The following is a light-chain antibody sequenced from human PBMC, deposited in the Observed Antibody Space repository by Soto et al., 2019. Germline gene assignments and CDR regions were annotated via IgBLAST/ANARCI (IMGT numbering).Light chain of an antibody. CDR3: QQYNNWPRGT. V-gene: IGKV3-15*01. CDR2: GAS. Sequence: EIVMTQSPSTVSLSPLERSTLSCRASQSVSSNLAWYQQKRGQAPRLLIYGASTRATGIPARFSGSGSGTEFTLTISSLQSEDFAVYYCQQYNNWPRGTFGQGTKVDNK. CDR1: QSVSSN. J-gene: IGKJ1*01.